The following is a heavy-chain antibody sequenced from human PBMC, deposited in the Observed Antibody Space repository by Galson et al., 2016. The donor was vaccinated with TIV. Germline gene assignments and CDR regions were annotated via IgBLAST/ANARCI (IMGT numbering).Heavy chain of an antibody. CDR3: ARDCTSTTCRIYYYGMDV. J-gene: IGHJ6*02. Sequence: ETLSLTCTVSGYSIASGYFWGWIRQPPGKGLEWLGNMHESGSSYYNPSLKSRLTISVDTSKNQFSLTLRSVTAAGSAVYYCARDCTSTTCRIYYYGMDVWGQGTTVTVSS. CDR2: MHESGSS. V-gene: IGHV4-38-2*02. CDR1: GYSIASGYF. D-gene: IGHD2-2*01.